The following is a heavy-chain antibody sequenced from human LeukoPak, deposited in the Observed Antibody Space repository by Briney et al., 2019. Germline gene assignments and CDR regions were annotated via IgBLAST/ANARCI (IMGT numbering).Heavy chain of an antibody. D-gene: IGHD5-18*01. V-gene: IGHV1-18*01. Sequence: ASVKVSCKASGYTFTSYGISWVRQAPGQGLEWMGWISAYNGNTNYAQKLQGRVTMTTDTSTSTAYMELRSLRSDDTAVYYCARDALGYSYGLSFDYWGQGTLVTVSS. CDR3: ARDALGYSYGLSFDY. J-gene: IGHJ4*02. CDR2: ISAYNGNT. CDR1: GYTFTSYG.